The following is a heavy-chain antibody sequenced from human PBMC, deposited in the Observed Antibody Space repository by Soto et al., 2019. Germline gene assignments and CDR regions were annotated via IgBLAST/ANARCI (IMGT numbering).Heavy chain of an antibody. V-gene: IGHV1-45*02. D-gene: IGHD3-22*01. J-gene: IGHJ5*01. CDR2: IIPYNSNT. CDR3: ARSALDDDGYYYMAS. CDR1: EYIFDDPD. Sequence: SATDPCTSSEYIFDDPDVYSGRPAHRQALEWMGWIIPYNSNTNYAQNFQDRFSTTRESSPSTVYTELRSLRSDDTGMYYCARSALDDDGYYYMASCGQGTAVTLAS.